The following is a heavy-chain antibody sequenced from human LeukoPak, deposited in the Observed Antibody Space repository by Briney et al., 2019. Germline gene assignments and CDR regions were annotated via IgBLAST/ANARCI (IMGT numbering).Heavy chain of an antibody. J-gene: IGHJ5*02. CDR2: INHSGST. D-gene: IGHD2-15*01. V-gene: IGHV4-34*01. CDR1: GGSFSGYY. CDR3: ARDQGYCSGGSCYSGWFDP. Sequence: LQTLSLTCAVNGGSFSGYYWRWIRQPPGKGLEWIGEINHSGSTKYNPSLNSRVTIPVDTSKNQFSLKLRTGPPADAAVYYCARDQGYCSGGSCYSGWFDPWGQGTLVSISS.